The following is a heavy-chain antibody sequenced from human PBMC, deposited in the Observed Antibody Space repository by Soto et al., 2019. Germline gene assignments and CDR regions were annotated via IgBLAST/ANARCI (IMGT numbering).Heavy chain of an antibody. CDR2: IYYSESS. V-gene: IGHV4-59*11. CDR3: ARAVGMYASGWYYFDY. CDR1: GGSISSHY. D-gene: IGHD6-19*01. J-gene: IGHJ4*02. Sequence: QVQLQESGPGLVKPSETLSLTCTVSGGSISSHYWSWIRQPPGKGLEWIGFIYYSESSNYNPSLQSRVTISVDTSKNQFSLRLTSVTAADTAVYYCARAVGMYASGWYYFDYWGQGTLVTVSS.